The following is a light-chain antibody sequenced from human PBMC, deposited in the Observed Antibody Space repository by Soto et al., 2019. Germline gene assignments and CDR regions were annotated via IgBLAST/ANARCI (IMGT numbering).Light chain of an antibody. Sequence: DIQLTQSPSFLSASVGDRVTITCRASQGISSYLAWYQQKPGKAPKLLIYAASTLQSGVPSRFSGSASGTEFTLTINSLQPEDFASYYCQQLNSYPLTFAGGTKVEIK. CDR2: AAS. CDR1: QGISSY. CDR3: QQLNSYPLT. J-gene: IGKJ4*01. V-gene: IGKV1-9*01.